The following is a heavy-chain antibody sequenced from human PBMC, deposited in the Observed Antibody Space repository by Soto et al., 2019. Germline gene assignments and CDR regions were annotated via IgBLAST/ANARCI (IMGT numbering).Heavy chain of an antibody. J-gene: IGHJ6*02. CDR1: GFTFSSYG. CDR2: ISYDGSNK. D-gene: IGHD2-2*01. CDR3: AKDLFPSRSYGMDV. Sequence: GGSLRLSCAASGFTFSSYGMHWVRQAPGKGLEWVAVISYDGSNKYYADSVKGRFTISRDNSKNTLYLQMNSLRAEDTAVYYCAKDLFPSRSYGMDVWGQGTTVTVSS. V-gene: IGHV3-30*18.